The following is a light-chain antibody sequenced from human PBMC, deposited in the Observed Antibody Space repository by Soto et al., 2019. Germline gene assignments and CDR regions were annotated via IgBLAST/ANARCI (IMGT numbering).Light chain of an antibody. J-gene: IGKJ5*01. CDR2: GAS. CDR3: QHYVERSPIT. V-gene: IGKV3-20*01. CDR1: QSVSSR. Sequence: EIVMTQSPGTLSLSPVERATLSCRASQSVSSRLAWYQQKPGQAPRLLISGASSRATGIPDRFSGSGSGTDFTLTISRLEPEDFALYYCQHYVERSPITFGQGTRPEIK.